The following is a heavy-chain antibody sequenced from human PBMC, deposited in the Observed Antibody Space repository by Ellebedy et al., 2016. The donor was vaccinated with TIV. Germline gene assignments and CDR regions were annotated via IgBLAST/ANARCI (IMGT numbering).Heavy chain of an antibody. CDR3: ARDVGGVYSSSSVHYYYGMDV. Sequence: ASVKVSXKASRYTFTSYYMHWVRQAPGQGLEWMGIINPSGGSTSYAQKFQGRVTMTRDTSTSTVYMELSSLRSEDTAVYYCARDVGGVYSSSSVHYYYGMDVWGQGTTVTVSS. CDR1: RYTFTSYY. D-gene: IGHD6-6*01. CDR2: INPSGGST. V-gene: IGHV1-46*01. J-gene: IGHJ6*02.